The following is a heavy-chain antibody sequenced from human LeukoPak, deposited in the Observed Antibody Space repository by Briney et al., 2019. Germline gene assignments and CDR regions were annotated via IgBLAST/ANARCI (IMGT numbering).Heavy chain of an antibody. CDR2: IYPGDSDT. J-gene: IGHJ6*02. Sequence: GESLKISCKGSGYSFTSYWIGWVRQMPGKGLEWMGIIYPGDSDTRYSPSFQGQVTISADKSISTAYLQWSSLKASDTAMYYCARLQYYDILTGYYRPYYYYGMDVWGQGTTVTVSS. CDR3: ARLQYYDILTGYYRPYYYYGMDV. V-gene: IGHV5-51*01. D-gene: IGHD3-9*01. CDR1: GYSFTSYW.